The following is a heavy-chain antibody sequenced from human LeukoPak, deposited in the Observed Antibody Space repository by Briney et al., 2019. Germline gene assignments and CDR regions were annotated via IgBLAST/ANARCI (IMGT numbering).Heavy chain of an antibody. V-gene: IGHV1-2*02. CDR1: GITFTGYY. J-gene: IGHJ4*02. Sequence: ASVKVSCKASGITFTGYYMHWVRQAPGQGLEWMGRINPDSGGTNYAQKFQGRVTMTRDTSISTAYMDLSGLKSDDTAVYFCARDGDGYNYPPRHWGRGTLVTVSS. CDR3: ARDGDGYNYPPRH. D-gene: IGHD5-24*01. CDR2: INPDSGGT.